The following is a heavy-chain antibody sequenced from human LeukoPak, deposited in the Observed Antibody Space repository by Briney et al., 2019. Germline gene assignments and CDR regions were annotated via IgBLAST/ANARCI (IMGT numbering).Heavy chain of an antibody. CDR3: ASIEKSTPYYDYVWGSYRSFDY. D-gene: IGHD3-16*02. CDR1: GYTFTSYD. CDR2: MNPNSGNT. J-gene: IGHJ4*02. Sequence: ASVKVSCKASGYTFTSYDINWVRQATGQGLEWMGWMNPNSGNTGYAQKFQGRVTMTRNTSISTAYMELSSLRSEDTAVYYCASIEKSTPYYDYVWGSYRSFDYWGQGTLVTVSS. V-gene: IGHV1-8*01.